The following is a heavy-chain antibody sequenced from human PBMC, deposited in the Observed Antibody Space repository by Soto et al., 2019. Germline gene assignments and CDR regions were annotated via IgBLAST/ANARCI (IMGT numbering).Heavy chain of an antibody. Sequence: GGSLRLSCAASGFTFSSCAMHWVRQAPGKGLEWVTIISYDGTNKYYADSVKGRFTISRDNSKNTLYLQMNSLRVEDTAVYYCATERVVAGTLDYYYYGMDVWGQGTTVTVS. V-gene: IGHV3-30-3*01. J-gene: IGHJ6*02. CDR2: ISYDGTNK. D-gene: IGHD6-19*01. CDR1: GFTFSSCA. CDR3: ATERVVAGTLDYYYYGMDV.